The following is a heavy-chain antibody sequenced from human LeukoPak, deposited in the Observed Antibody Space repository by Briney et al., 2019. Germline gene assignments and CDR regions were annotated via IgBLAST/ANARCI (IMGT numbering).Heavy chain of an antibody. V-gene: IGHV4-59*08. Sequence: SETLSLTCTVSGGSISSYYWSWIRQPPGKGLEWIAYISDIGSINYNPSLKSRVTISLDTSKNQFSLKLSSVTAADTAVYYCARANYDFWSGYYKRNNWFDPWGQGTLVTVSS. D-gene: IGHD3-3*01. J-gene: IGHJ5*02. CDR3: ARANYDFWSGYYKRNNWFDP. CDR1: GGSISSYY. CDR2: ISDIGSI.